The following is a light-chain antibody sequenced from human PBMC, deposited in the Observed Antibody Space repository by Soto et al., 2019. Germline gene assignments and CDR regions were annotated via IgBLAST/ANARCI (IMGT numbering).Light chain of an antibody. CDR3: QQRSNWPPWT. CDR1: QSVSSY. Sequence: EIVLTQSPATLSLSPGERATLSCGASQSVSSYLAWYQQKPGQAPRLLIYDASNRATGIPARFSGSGSGTDFTLPISSLEPEDFAVYYCQQRSNWPPWTFGQGTNVEIK. J-gene: IGKJ1*01. CDR2: DAS. V-gene: IGKV3-11*01.